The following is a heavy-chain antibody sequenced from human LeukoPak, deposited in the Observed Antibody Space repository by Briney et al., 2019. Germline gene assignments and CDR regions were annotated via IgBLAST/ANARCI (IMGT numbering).Heavy chain of an antibody. CDR3: ARDGYSYGHPFDY. D-gene: IGHD5-18*01. J-gene: IGHJ4*02. CDR1: GGSISSSSYY. V-gene: IGHV4-39*02. Sequence: SETLSPTCTVSGGSISSSSYYWGWIRQPPGKGLEWIGSIYYSGSTYYNPSLKSRVTISVDTSKNQFSLKLSSVTAADTAVYYCARDGYSYGHPFDYWGQGTLVTVSS. CDR2: IYYSGST.